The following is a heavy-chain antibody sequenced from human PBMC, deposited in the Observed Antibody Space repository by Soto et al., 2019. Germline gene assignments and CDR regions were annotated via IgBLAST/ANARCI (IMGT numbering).Heavy chain of an antibody. V-gene: IGHV1-69*12. J-gene: IGHJ6*02. D-gene: IGHD3-3*02. CDR2: IMPIFRTA. Sequence: QVQVEQSGAEVKKPGSSVKVSCKASGGTFSTAAISWVRQAPGQGLEWMGGIMPIFRTADYAQKFQGRVTITADESTTTAYLELRSLRSEDTAVYYCAREKDRPQLGGNYYYIMDVWGQGTTVTVSS. CDR1: GGTFSTAA. CDR3: AREKDRPQLGGNYYYIMDV.